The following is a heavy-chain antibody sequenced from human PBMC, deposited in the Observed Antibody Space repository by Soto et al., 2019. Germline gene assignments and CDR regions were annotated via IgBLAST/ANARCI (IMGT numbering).Heavy chain of an antibody. CDR3: ARDKRGSSWYGEDYYYYGMDV. CDR1: GGSSSSYY. V-gene: IGHV4-59*01. D-gene: IGHD6-13*01. J-gene: IGHJ6*02. Sequence: SETLSLTCTVSGGSSSSYYWSWIRPPPGKGLEWIGYIYYSGSTNYNPSLKSRVTISVDTSKNQFSLKLSSVTAADTAVYYCARDKRGSSWYGEDYYYYGMDVWGQGTTVTVSS. CDR2: IYYSGST.